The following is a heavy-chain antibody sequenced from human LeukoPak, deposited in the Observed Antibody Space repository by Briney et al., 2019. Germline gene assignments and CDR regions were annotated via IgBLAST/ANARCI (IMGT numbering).Heavy chain of an antibody. CDR3: ARGRVSSSTWHSTYYYYFYMDV. D-gene: IGHD4-11*01. CDR1: GGSISSGSYY. Sequence: KPSETLSLTCTVSGGSISSGSYYWTWIRQPPGKGLEWIGYIDHTGTTNYNPSLNSRVTISRDTSKNHFSLQLSSVTAADTAVYFCARGRVSSSTWHSTYYYYFYMDVWGKGTTVTVSS. V-gene: IGHV4-61*03. J-gene: IGHJ6*03. CDR2: IDHTGTT.